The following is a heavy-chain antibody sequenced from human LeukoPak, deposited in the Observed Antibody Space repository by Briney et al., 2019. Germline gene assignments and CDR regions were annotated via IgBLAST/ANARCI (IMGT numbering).Heavy chain of an antibody. CDR3: ARVRIAAAGTPYSRDV. J-gene: IGHJ6*03. CDR1: GFTFSSYA. V-gene: IGHV3-30*01. D-gene: IGHD6-13*01. Sequence: GRSLRLSCAASGFTFSSYAMHWVRQAPGKGLEWVAVISYDGSNKYYADSVKGRFTISRANSKNTLYPKMTSLRAEDTAVYYCARVRIAAAGTPYSRDVWGKGNTVTVSS. CDR2: ISYDGSNK.